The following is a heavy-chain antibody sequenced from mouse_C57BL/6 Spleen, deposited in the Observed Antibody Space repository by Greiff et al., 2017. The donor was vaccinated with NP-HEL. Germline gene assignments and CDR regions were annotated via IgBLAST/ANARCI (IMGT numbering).Heavy chain of an antibody. D-gene: IGHD2-2*01. V-gene: IGHV1-59*01. CDR1: GYTFTSYW. CDR2: IDPSDSYT. CDR3: ARGGGYDLWFAY. Sequence: VQLKQPGAELVRPGTSVKLSCKASGYTFTSYWMHRVKQRPGQGLEWIGVIDPSDSYTNYNQKFKGKATLTVDTSSSTAYMQLSSLTSEDSAVYYCARGGGYDLWFAYWGQGTLVTVSA. J-gene: IGHJ3*01.